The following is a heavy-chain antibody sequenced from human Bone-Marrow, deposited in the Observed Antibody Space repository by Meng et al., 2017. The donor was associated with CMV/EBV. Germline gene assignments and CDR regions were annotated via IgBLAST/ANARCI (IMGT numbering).Heavy chain of an antibody. V-gene: IGHV1-2*02. Sequence: ASVKVSCKASGYTFTAHYFHWVRQAPGQGLEWMGWIHPLRGDTNYAQQFQGRVTLTRDTSINTGYMELTRLTSVDTAVYYCARDNNRGPGYWGQGTLVTVSS. CDR3: ARDNNRGPGY. J-gene: IGHJ4*02. D-gene: IGHD7-27*01. CDR2: IHPLRGDT. CDR1: GYTFTAHY.